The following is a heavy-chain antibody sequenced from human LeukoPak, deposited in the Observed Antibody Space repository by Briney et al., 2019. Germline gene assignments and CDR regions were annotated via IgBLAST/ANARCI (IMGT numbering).Heavy chain of an antibody. Sequence: GGSLRLSCAASGFTFSSYAMTWVRQAPGKGLEWVSGISGSGGNTYHADSVKGRSTISRDNSKNTLYLQMNSLRAEDTAVYYCAKVGAHPHFDYWGQGTLVTVSS. V-gene: IGHV3-23*01. J-gene: IGHJ4*02. CDR2: ISGSGGNT. CDR1: GFTFSSYA. D-gene: IGHD1-26*01. CDR3: AKVGAHPHFDY.